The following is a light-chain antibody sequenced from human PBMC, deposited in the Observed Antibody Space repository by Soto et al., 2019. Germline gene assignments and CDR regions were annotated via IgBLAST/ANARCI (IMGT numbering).Light chain of an antibody. Sequence: QSALTQPASVSGSPGQSITISCTGTSSDVGTYNYVSWYQQHPGKAPKLIIYEVSHRPSGVSNRFSGSKSGNTASLTISGLQAEDEADYSCSSYTSSSSVVFGGGTKLTVL. CDR3: SSYTSSSSVV. V-gene: IGLV2-14*01. CDR2: EVS. J-gene: IGLJ2*01. CDR1: SSDVGTYNY.